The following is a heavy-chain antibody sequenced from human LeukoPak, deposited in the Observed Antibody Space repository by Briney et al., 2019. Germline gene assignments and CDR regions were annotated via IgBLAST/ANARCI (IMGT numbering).Heavy chain of an antibody. J-gene: IGHJ4*02. V-gene: IGHV4-38-2*02. CDR2: IYHSGRT. Sequence: PSETLSLTCTVSGYSISSGYYWGWIRQPPGKGLEWIGSIYHSGRTFYNPSLKSRVTISVDTSKNQFSLKLTSVTAAGTAVYYCARLYLPATRSDYWGQGTLVTVSS. D-gene: IGHD5-24*01. CDR3: ARLYLPATRSDY. CDR1: GYSISSGYY.